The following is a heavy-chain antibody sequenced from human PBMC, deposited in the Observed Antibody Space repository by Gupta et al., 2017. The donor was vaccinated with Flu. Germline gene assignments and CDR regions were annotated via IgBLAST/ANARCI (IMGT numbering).Heavy chain of an antibody. Sequence: EVQLVESGGGLVQPGGSLRLSCAASGFPFTDYEMNWVRQAPGKGLEWISYISGSGDTMYYADSVKGRFSISRDNARNSLYLQMHSLRADDTAVYYCARAVARYRRFFDWWGQGTLVTVSS. CDR1: GFPFTDYE. CDR2: ISGSGDTM. D-gene: IGHD2-15*01. V-gene: IGHV3-48*03. CDR3: ARAVARYRRFFDW. J-gene: IGHJ4*02.